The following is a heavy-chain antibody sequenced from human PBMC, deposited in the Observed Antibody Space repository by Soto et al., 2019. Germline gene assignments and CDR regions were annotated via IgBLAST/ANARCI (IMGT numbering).Heavy chain of an antibody. J-gene: IGHJ4*02. D-gene: IGHD4-17*01. CDR2: IYYSGST. CDR1: GGSISSGDYY. V-gene: IGHV4-30-4*01. CDR3: ARGTVEAFQTLYY. Sequence: QVQLQESGPGLVKPSQTLSLTCTVSGGSISSGDYYWSWIRQPPGQGLEWIGYIYYSGSTYYNPSLKSRVTISVDTSKNQFSLKLSSVTASDTAVYYCARGTVEAFQTLYYWGQGTLVTVSS.